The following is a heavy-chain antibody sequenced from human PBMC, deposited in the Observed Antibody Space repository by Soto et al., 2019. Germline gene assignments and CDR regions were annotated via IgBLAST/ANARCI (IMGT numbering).Heavy chain of an antibody. CDR2: MNPNSGNT. D-gene: IGHD4-17*01. J-gene: IGHJ6*03. CDR1: GYTFTSYD. Sequence: VASVKVSCKASGYTFTSYDINWVRQATGQGLEWIEWMNPNSGNTGYAQKFQGRVTMTRNTSISTDYMELSSLRSEDTAVYYCARTSYGDYAFSWSYYMDVWGKGTTLTVSS. CDR3: ARTSYGDYAFSWSYYMDV. V-gene: IGHV1-8*01.